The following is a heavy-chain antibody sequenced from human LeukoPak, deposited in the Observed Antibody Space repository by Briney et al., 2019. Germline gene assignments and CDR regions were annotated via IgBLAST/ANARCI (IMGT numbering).Heavy chain of an antibody. Sequence: GGSLRLSCAASGFTVSSNYMSWVRQAPGKGLEWVASIKQDEREKYYVASVKGRFTISRDNAKDSLFLQMNSLRAEDAAVYYCAKDGKHSASWYDDWGQGTLVTVSS. D-gene: IGHD2-21*01. CDR1: GFTVSSNY. CDR3: AKDGKHSASWYDD. V-gene: IGHV3-7*05. J-gene: IGHJ5*02. CDR2: IKQDEREK.